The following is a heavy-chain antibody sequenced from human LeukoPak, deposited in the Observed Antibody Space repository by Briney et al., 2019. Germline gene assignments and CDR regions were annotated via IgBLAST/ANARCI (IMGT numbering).Heavy chain of an antibody. D-gene: IGHD2-2*01. Sequence: ASVKVSSKASGYTFASYYMPWVRQAPGQGLEWMGIINPSGGSTSYAQKFQGRVTMTRDTSTSTVYMELSSLRSEDTAVYYCARDVGCSSTSCYVDAFDIWGQGTMVTVSS. J-gene: IGHJ3*02. CDR2: INPSGGST. CDR3: ARDVGCSSTSCYVDAFDI. V-gene: IGHV1-46*01. CDR1: GYTFASYY.